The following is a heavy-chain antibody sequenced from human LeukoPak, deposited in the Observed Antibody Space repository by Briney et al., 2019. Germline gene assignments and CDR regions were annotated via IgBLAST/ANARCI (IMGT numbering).Heavy chain of an antibody. V-gene: IGHV4-4*09. J-gene: IGHJ5*02. D-gene: IGHD3-3*01. Sequence: SETLSLTCTVSGGSISSYYWSWIRQPPGKGLEWIGHIYTSGSTNYNPSLKSRVTISVDTSKNQFSLKLSSVTAADTAVYYCARSDRIFGSGWFDPWGQGTLDTVSS. CDR1: GGSISSYY. CDR2: IYTSGST. CDR3: ARSDRIFGSGWFDP.